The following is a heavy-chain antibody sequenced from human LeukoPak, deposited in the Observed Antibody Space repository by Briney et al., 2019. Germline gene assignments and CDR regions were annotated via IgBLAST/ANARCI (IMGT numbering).Heavy chain of an antibody. J-gene: IGHJ4*02. CDR2: ISAYNGNT. CDR3: AREPLAGTVSLDY. V-gene: IGHV1-18*01. CDR1: GGTFSSYA. D-gene: IGHD6-19*01. Sequence: ASVKVSCKASGGTFSSYAISWVRQAPGQGLEWMGWISAYNGNTNYAQKLQGRVTMTTDTSTSTAYMELRSLRSDDTAVYYCAREPLAGTVSLDYWGQGTLVTVSS.